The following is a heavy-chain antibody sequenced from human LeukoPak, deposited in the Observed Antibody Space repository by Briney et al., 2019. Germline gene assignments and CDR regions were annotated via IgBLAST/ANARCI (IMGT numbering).Heavy chain of an antibody. Sequence: SETLSLTSTVSGGSISSYYWSWIRQPPGKGLEWIGYIYYSGSTNYNPSLKSRVTISVDTSKNQFSLKLSSVTAADTAVYYCARDESTRYNWKGDAFDTWGQGTMVTVSS. D-gene: IGHD1-20*01. J-gene: IGHJ3*02. V-gene: IGHV4-59*01. CDR3: ARDESTRYNWKGDAFDT. CDR2: IYYSGST. CDR1: GGSISSYY.